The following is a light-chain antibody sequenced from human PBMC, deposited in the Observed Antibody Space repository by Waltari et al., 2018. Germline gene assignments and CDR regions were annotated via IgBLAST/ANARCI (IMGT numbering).Light chain of an antibody. J-gene: IGLJ3*02. CDR1: SLRRYY. CDR2: GQD. V-gene: IGLV3-19*01. CDR3: LSRDTSSTRV. Sequence: SSELTQDPAVSVALGQTVRITCQGDSLRRYYASWYQQRPGQAPLLVLYGQDNRPSGIPDRFSGSTSGNTASLTITSAQAEDAGVYYCLSRDTSSTRVFGGGTTLTV.